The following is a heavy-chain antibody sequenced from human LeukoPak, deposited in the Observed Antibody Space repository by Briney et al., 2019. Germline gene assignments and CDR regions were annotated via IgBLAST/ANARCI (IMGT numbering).Heavy chain of an antibody. CDR2: IRYDGSNK. CDR3: ARDYGGSSPFDY. CDR1: GFTFSSHG. D-gene: IGHD4-23*01. J-gene: IGHJ4*02. V-gene: IGHV3-30*02. Sequence: GGSLRLSCAASGFTFSSHGMHWVRQTPAKGLEWVAFIRYDGSNKYYADSVKGRFTISRDNAKNSLYLQMNSLRAEDTAVYYCARDYGGSSPFDYWGQGTLVTVSS.